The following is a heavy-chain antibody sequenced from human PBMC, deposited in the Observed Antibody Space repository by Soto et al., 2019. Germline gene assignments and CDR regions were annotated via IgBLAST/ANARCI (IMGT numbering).Heavy chain of an antibody. CDR1: GGSISSYY. CDR3: ARVQWLGDWYFDL. CDR2: IYYSGTT. Sequence: QVQLQESGPGLVKPSETLSLTCTVSGGSISSYYWNWIRQPPGKGLEWIGYIYYSGTTNYNHSLKSRVTISVDTSKNQFSLKLSSVTAADTAVYYGARVQWLGDWYFDLWGRGTLVTVSS. V-gene: IGHV4-59*01. J-gene: IGHJ2*01. D-gene: IGHD6-19*01.